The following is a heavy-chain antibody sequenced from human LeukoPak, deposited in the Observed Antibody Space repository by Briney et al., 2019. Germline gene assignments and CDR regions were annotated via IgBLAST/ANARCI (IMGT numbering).Heavy chain of an antibody. CDR1: GGSISSSSYY. D-gene: IGHD2/OR15-2a*01. CDR2: IYYSGST. J-gene: IGHJ5*02. CDR3: ASQLVLLQYPLPNWFDP. Sequence: KPSQTLSLTCTVSGGSISSSSYYWGWIRQPPGKGLEWIGSIYYSGSTYYNPSLKSRVTISVDTSKNQFSLKLSSVTAADTAVYYCASQLVLLQYPLPNWFDPWGQGTLVTVSS. V-gene: IGHV4-39*01.